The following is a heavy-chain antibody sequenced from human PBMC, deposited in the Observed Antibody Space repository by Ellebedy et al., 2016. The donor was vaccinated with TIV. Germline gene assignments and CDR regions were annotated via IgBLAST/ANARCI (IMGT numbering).Heavy chain of an antibody. CDR3: ARGGSSLIRTLFDP. D-gene: IGHD6-13*01. V-gene: IGHV4-39*01. J-gene: IGHJ5*02. Sequence: SETLSLXXTVSGGSISSSSYYWGWIRQPPGKGLEWIGSIYYSGSTYYNPSLKSRVTISVDTSKNQFSLKLSSVTAADTAVYYCARGGSSLIRTLFDPWGQGTLVTVSS. CDR1: GGSISSSSYY. CDR2: IYYSGST.